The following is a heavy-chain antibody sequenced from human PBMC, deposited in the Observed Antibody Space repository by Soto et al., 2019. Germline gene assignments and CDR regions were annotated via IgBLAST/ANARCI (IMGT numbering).Heavy chain of an antibody. CDR1: GGSVNKEGYF. CDR2: ISYTGTT. Sequence: QVQLQESGPGLVKPSETLSLTCTVSGGSVNKEGYFWSWIRQPPGKGLEWIGYISYTGTTDYNPSLKSRVTISVDPSNNQFSLKLSSVTAADTAVYYCSEENKWSGWFPLWGQGTLVTVSS. V-gene: IGHV4-61*08. J-gene: IGHJ4*02. D-gene: IGHD6-19*01. CDR3: SEENKWSGWFPL.